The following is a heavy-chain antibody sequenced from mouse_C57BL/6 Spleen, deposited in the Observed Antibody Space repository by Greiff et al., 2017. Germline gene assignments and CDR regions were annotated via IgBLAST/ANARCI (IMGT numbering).Heavy chain of an antibody. Sequence: EVKLVESGGGLVQPKGSLKLSCAASGFSFNTYAMNWVRPAPGKGLEWVARIRSKSNNYATYYDDSGKARFTISRDDSESMLYLQMNNLKTEDTAMYYCVRHAYYYDYDLDYYAMDDWGQGTSVTVSS. CDR3: VRHAYYYDYDLDYYAMDD. CDR2: IRSKSNNYAT. J-gene: IGHJ4*01. V-gene: IGHV10-1*01. D-gene: IGHD2-4*01. CDR1: GFSFNTYA.